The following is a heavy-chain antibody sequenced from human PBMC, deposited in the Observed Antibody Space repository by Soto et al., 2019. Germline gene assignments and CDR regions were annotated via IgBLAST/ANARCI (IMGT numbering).Heavy chain of an antibody. CDR1: GFTFDDYA. CDR2: ISWNSGSI. D-gene: IGHD4-4*01. CDR3: AKDIYSNYGDAFAI. V-gene: IGHV3-9*01. J-gene: IGHJ3*02. Sequence: RLSCAGSGFTFDDYAMHWVRQAPGKGLEWVSGISWNSGSIGYADSVKGRFTISRDNAKNSLYLQMNSLRAEDTALYYCAKDIYSNYGDAFAICGQGTIVIASS.